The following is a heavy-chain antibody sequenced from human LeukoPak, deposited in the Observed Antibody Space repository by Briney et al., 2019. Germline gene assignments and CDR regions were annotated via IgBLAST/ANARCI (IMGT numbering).Heavy chain of an antibody. CDR3: ARAKGAAGTYLFDY. Sequence: GGSLRLSCAASRFTFSTYWMSWVRQAPGKGLEWVANIKQDGSEKYYVDSVKGRFTISRDNAKNSLYLQMNSLRVEDTAVYYCARAKGAAGTYLFDYWGQGTLVTVSS. V-gene: IGHV3-7*03. J-gene: IGHJ4*02. D-gene: IGHD6-13*01. CDR2: IKQDGSEK. CDR1: RFTFSTYW.